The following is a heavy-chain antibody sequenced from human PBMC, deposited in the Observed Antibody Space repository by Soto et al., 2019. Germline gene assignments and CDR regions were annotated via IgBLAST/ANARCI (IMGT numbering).Heavy chain of an antibody. V-gene: IGHV1-18*04. J-gene: IGHJ4*02. CDR2: ISAYNGNT. CDR1: GYTFTSYG. Sequence: GASVKVSCKASGYTFTSYGISWVRQAPGQGLEWMGWISAYNGNTNYAQKLQGRVTMTTDTSTSTAYMELRSLRYDDTAVYYCARAPLIAVAGLFDYWGQGTLVTVSS. D-gene: IGHD6-19*01. CDR3: ARAPLIAVAGLFDY.